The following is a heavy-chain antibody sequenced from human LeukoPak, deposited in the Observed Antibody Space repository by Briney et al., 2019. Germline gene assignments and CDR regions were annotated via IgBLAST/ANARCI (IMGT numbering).Heavy chain of an antibody. D-gene: IGHD3-16*01. J-gene: IGHJ6*02. Sequence: GGSLRLSCAASGFTFSSYSMTWVRQAPGKGLEWVSSISSSSSYIYYADSVKGRFTISRDNAKNSLYLQMNSLRTEDTAVYYCARPRYYDYVWGSYSYYYYGMDVWGQGTTVTVSS. CDR2: ISSSSSYI. CDR3: ARPRYYDYVWGSYSYYYYGMDV. V-gene: IGHV3-21*01. CDR1: GFTFSSYS.